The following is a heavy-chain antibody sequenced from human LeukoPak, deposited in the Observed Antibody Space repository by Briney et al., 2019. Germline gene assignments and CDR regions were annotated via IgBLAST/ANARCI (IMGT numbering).Heavy chain of an antibody. CDR1: GGTFSSYA. CDR2: ISAYNGNT. Sequence: ASVKVSCKASGGTFSSYAISWVRQAPGQGLEWMGWISAYNGNTNYAQKLQGRVTMTTDTSTSTAYMELRSLRSDDTAVYYCARKNLGWSTDYWGQGTLVTVSS. J-gene: IGHJ4*02. D-gene: IGHD6-19*01. V-gene: IGHV1-18*01. CDR3: ARKNLGWSTDY.